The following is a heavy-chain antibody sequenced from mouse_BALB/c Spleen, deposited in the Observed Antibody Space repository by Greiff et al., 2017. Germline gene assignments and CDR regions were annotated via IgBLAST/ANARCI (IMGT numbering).Heavy chain of an antibody. CDR1: GYAFTNYL. D-gene: IGHD2-1*01. J-gene: IGHJ4*01. CDR3: ARSAYGNYVLYCAMDY. CDR2: INPGSGGT. V-gene: IGHV1-54*03. Sequence: QVQLKQSGAELVRPGTSVKVSCKASGYAFTNYLIEWVKQRPGQGLEWIGVINPGSGGTNYNEKFKGKATLTADKSSSTAYMQLSSLTSDDSAVYFCARSAYGNYVLYCAMDYWGQGTSVTVSS.